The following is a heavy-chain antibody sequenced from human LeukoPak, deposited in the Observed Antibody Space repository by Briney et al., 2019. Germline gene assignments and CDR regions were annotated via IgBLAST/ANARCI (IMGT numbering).Heavy chain of an antibody. J-gene: IGHJ1*01. CDR1: GFTFSSYA. Sequence: GGSLRLSCAASGFTFSSYAMSWVRQAPGKGPEWVSAISGSGGSTYYADSVKGRFTISRDNSKNTLYLQMNSLRAEDTAVYYCAKEKDIVVVPAAMFGYFQHWGQGTLVTVSS. CDR3: AKEKDIVVVPAAMFGYFQH. CDR2: ISGSGGST. D-gene: IGHD2-2*01. V-gene: IGHV3-23*01.